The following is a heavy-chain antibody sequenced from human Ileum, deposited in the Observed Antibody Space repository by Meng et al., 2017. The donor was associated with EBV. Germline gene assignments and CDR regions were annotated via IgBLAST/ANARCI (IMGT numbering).Heavy chain of an antibody. V-gene: IGHV4-4*02. CDR2: IYHSGST. CDR1: GDSISSNNW. D-gene: IGHD4-17*01. Sequence: QVRPLEPGPGLVKPSGTLSLTCAVSGDSISSNNWWSWVRQPPGKGLEWIGEIYHSGSTNYNPSFKSRVTMSVDKSKNQISLNLSSVTAADTAVYYCASGRDYAWHSWGRGTLVTVSS. CDR3: ASGRDYAWHS. J-gene: IGHJ4*02.